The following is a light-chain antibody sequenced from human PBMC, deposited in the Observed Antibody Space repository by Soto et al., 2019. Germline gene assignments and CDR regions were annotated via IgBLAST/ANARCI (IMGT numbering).Light chain of an antibody. J-gene: IGLJ3*02. CDR3: CSYVGSKTSWM. CDR2: EGN. CDR1: SSNVGSYEF. V-gene: IGLV2-23*01. Sequence: QSVLTQPASVSGSPGQSITISCTGSSSNVGSYEFVSWYQQHPGKAPKLMIYEGNKRPSGVSNRFSGSESANTASLTISGLHADDEADYYCCSYVGSKTSWMFGGGTKVTVL.